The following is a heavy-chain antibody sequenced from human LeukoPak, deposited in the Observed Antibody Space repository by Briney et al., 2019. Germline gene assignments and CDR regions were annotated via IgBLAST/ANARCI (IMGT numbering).Heavy chain of an antibody. D-gene: IGHD3-16*01. Sequence: EASVKVSCKASGYTFTSYDINWVRQATGQGLEWMGWMNPNSGNTGYAQKFQGRVTITRNTSINTAYVELSSLRSEDTAVYYCARVPSGGDRFDPWGQGTLVTVSS. J-gene: IGHJ5*02. V-gene: IGHV1-8*03. CDR3: ARVPSGGDRFDP. CDR1: GYTFTSYD. CDR2: MNPNSGNT.